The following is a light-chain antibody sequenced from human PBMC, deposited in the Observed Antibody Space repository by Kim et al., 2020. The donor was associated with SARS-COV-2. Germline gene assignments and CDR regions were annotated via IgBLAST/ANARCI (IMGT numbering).Light chain of an antibody. V-gene: IGLV1-40*01. Sequence: VTSSCTGTSSNVAAGSDVLCYHHVPGTVRKPLIYAYTNRPSGDPDRFSGSKSGTSASLAITGLQPEDEGDYYCQSYDNSLNDKVFGGGTQLTVL. CDR3: QSYDNSLNDKV. J-gene: IGLJ2*01. CDR2: AYT. CDR1: SSNVAAGSD.